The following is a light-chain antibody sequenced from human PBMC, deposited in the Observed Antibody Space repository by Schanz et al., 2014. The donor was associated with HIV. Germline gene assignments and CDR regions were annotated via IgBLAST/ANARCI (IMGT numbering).Light chain of an antibody. CDR3: QQYNKWPFT. CDR2: AAS. J-gene: IGKJ2*01. V-gene: IGKV3D-15*01. Sequence: IVLTQAPGTLSLSPGERATLSCWASQSVNTNYLAWFQQKPGQAPRLLIFAASSRATGIPDRFSGSGSGTEFTLTISSLQSEDFAVYYCQQYNKWPFTFGQGTKLEIK. CDR1: QSVNTNY.